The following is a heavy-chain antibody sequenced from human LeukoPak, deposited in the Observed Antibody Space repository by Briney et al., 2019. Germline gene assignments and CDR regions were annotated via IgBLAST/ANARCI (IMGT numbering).Heavy chain of an antibody. CDR3: ARGHVLRFLEWLSTFAFDI. J-gene: IGHJ3*02. Sequence: SETLSLTCAVYGGSFSAYYWSWIRQPPGKGLEWIGEINHSGSTNYNPSLKSRVTISVDTSKNQFSLKLSSVTAADTAVYYCARGHVLRFLEWLSTFAFDIWGQGTMVTVSS. CDR1: GGSFSAYY. D-gene: IGHD3-3*01. V-gene: IGHV4-34*01. CDR2: INHSGST.